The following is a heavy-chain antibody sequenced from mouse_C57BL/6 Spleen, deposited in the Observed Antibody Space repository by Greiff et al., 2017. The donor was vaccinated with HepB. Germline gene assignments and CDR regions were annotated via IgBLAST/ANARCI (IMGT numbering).Heavy chain of an antibody. J-gene: IGHJ3*01. CDR3: ARPDSSGSWFAY. CDR1: GYTFTSYW. Sequence: QVQLQQPGAELVKPGASVKMSCKASGYTFTSYWITWVKQRPGQGLEWIGDIYPGSGSANYNEKFKSKATLTVDTSSSTAYMQLSSLTSEDSAVYYCARPDSSGSWFAYWGQGTLVTVSA. CDR2: IYPGSGSA. D-gene: IGHD3-2*02. V-gene: IGHV1-55*01.